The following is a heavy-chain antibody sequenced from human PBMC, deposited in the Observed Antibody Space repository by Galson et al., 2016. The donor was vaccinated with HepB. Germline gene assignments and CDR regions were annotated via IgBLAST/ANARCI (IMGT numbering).Heavy chain of an antibody. Sequence: SLRLSCAASGFTFNIYAMNWVRQAPGKGLDWVSGISGRGGRTYYGNSVKGRFTISRDTSKNTLYLQMNNLRVEDTAVYYCVKEGAWFGGDWFDPWGQGTLVTVSS. J-gene: IGHJ5*01. V-gene: IGHV3-23*01. CDR2: ISGRGGRT. D-gene: IGHD3-10*01. CDR1: GFTFNIYA. CDR3: VKEGAWFGGDWFDP.